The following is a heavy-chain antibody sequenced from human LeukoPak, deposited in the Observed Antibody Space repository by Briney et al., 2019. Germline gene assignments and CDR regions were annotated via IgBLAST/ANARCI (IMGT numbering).Heavy chain of an antibody. CDR2: ISVYNGNK. CDR1: GYNFNNYG. Sequence: ASVKVSCKTSGYNFNNYGISWVRQAPGQGLEWMGWISVYNGNKNYAQNLQGRVSMTADTSTSTAYMELTSLKSDDTAVYYCARLDFYDSSRYENWFDPWGQGTLATVSS. J-gene: IGHJ5*02. D-gene: IGHD3-22*01. CDR3: ARLDFYDSSRYENWFDP. V-gene: IGHV1-18*01.